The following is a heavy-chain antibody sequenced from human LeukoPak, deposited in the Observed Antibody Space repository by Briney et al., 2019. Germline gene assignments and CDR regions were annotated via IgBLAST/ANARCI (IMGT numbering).Heavy chain of an antibody. D-gene: IGHD2-21*02. CDR1: GGTFSSYA. V-gene: IGHV1-69*06. J-gene: IGHJ3*02. CDR2: IIPIFGTA. CDR3: ARVGAYCGGDCYPGAFDI. Sequence: GASVKVSCKASGGTFSSYAISWVRQAPGQGLEWMGGIIPIFGTANYAQKFQGRVTITADKSTSTAYMELSSLRSEDTAVYYCARVGAYCGGDCYPGAFDIWGQGTMVTVSS.